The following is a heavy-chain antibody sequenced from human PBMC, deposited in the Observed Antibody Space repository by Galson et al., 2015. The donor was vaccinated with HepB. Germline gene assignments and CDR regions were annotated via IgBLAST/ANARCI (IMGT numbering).Heavy chain of an antibody. Sequence: SLRLSCAASGSTFSVYGMHWVRQAPGRGLESVALISYDGSNQYYADSVKGRFTISRDNSKNTLYLQMNSLRAEDTAVYYCAKDRGLRRSYSYSGSPGDYWGQGTLVTVSS. D-gene: IGHD1-26*01. CDR3: AKDRGLRRSYSYSGSPGDY. J-gene: IGHJ4*02. CDR2: ISYDGSNQ. CDR1: GSTFSVYG. V-gene: IGHV3-30*18.